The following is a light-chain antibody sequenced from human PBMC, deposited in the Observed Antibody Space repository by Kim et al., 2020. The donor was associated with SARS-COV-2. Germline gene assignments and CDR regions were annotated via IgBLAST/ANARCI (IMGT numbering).Light chain of an antibody. CDR2: DVS. V-gene: IGLV2-14*03. Sequence: AITISCTGTNSDVGNYDYVSWYQQHPGKAPKLMIYDVSKRPSGVSDRFSGSKSGNTASLTVSGLQAEDEADYYCASYTSSTTVGVFGGGTQLTVL. J-gene: IGLJ3*02. CDR3: ASYTSSTTVGV. CDR1: NSDVGNYDY.